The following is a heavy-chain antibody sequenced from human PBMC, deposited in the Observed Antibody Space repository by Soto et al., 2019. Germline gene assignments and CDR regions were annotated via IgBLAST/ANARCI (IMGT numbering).Heavy chain of an antibody. Sequence: PSETLSLTCAVSGDSISSSNRWAWVRQPPGRGLECIGEISHSGLTNYNPSLKSRVTISVDTSKKQFSLKLSSVTTADTAVYYCARSDFIFYDRSGYSYYFDLWGQGTLVTVSS. D-gene: IGHD3-22*01. V-gene: IGHV4-4*02. CDR2: ISHSGLT. CDR1: GDSISSSNR. J-gene: IGHJ4*02. CDR3: ARSDFIFYDRSGYSYYFDL.